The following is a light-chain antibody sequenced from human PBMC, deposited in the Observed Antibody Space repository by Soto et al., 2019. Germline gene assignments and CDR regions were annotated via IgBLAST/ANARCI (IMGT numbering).Light chain of an antibody. V-gene: IGKV3-20*01. CDR2: GAS. Sequence: EIALTQSPGTLSLSPGERATLSCRAGQSITSNYLAWYQQKPGQAPRLLIYGASSRATGIPDRFSGSGSGTDFTLTISRLEPEDFAVYYCQHYGSSPPITFGQGTRLEIK. CDR3: QHYGSSPPIT. J-gene: IGKJ5*01. CDR1: QSITSNY.